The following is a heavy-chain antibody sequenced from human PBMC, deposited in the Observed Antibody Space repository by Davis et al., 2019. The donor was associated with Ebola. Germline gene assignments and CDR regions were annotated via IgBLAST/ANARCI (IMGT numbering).Heavy chain of an antibody. V-gene: IGHV4-59*08. Sequence: SETLSLTCTVSGGSITSYYWNWIRQPPGKALEWIGYIDYSGSTNYNPSLKSRVTISVDTSKNQFSLKLSSVTAADTAVYYCARHGSGGSCFPNWGQGTLVTVSS. CDR2: IDYSGST. D-gene: IGHD2-15*01. CDR3: ARHGSGGSCFPN. CDR1: GGSITSYY. J-gene: IGHJ4*02.